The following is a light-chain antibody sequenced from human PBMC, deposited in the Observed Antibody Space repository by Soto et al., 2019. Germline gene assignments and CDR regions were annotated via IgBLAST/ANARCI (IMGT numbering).Light chain of an antibody. CDR2: GAS. CDR1: QSVSSSY. CDR3: QQYGSSPRT. J-gene: IGKJ1*01. V-gene: IGKV3-20*01. Sequence: EIVLTQSPGTLSLSPGERATLSCRASQSVSSSYLDWYQQKPGQAPRLLIYGASSRATGIQDRFSGSGSGTDFTLTISRLEPEDFAVYYCQQYGSSPRTFGQGTKVEIK.